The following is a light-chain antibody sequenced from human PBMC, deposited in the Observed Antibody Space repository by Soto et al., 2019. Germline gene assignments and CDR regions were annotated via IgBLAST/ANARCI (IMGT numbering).Light chain of an antibody. J-gene: IGKJ4*01. CDR1: QGISSY. Sequence: AIRMTQSPSSFSASTGDRVTITCRASQGISSYLAWYQQKPGQAPKLLIYAASTLKSGVPSRFSGSGSGTDFTLTISCLQSEDFATYYCQQYYSYPPTFGGGTKMEIK. CDR3: QQYYSYPPT. V-gene: IGKV1-8*01. CDR2: AAS.